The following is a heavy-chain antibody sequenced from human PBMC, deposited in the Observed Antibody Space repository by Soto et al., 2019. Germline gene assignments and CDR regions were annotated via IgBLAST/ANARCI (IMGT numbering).Heavy chain of an antibody. D-gene: IGHD6-19*01. CDR2: ISGSGVGT. J-gene: IGHJ4*02. CDR3: VKSGSGWAHFDY. Sequence: PGGSLRLSCVASGHTFSDYAMSWVRQAPGKGLEWVSGISGSGVGTYYADSVKGQFTISRDNSKNTLYLQMNSLRAEDTAVYYCVKSGSGWAHFDYWGQGTLVTVSS. CDR1: GHTFSDYA. V-gene: IGHV3-23*01.